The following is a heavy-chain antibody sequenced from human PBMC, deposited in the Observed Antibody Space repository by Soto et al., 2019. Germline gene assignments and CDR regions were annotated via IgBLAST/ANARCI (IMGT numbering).Heavy chain of an antibody. Sequence: VASVKVSCKASGYTFTSYYMHWVRQAPGQGLEWMGIINPSGGSTSYAQKFQGRVTMTRDTSTSTVYMELSSLRSEDTAVYYCARADPTADSGHLTHGRYYCAGMDVWG. V-gene: IGHV1-46*01. CDR3: ARADPTADSGHLTHGRYYCAGMDV. CDR1: GYTFTSYY. D-gene: IGHD7-27*01. CDR2: INPSGGST. J-gene: IGHJ6*02.